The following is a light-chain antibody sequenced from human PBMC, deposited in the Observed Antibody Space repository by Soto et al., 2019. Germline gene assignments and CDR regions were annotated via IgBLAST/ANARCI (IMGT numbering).Light chain of an antibody. Sequence: QSALTQPPSASGSPGQSVTISCTGTSSDIGGYNYVSWYQHHPGKAPKLMIYEVTKRPSGVPDRFSGSKSGNTASLTVSGLQADDEADYYCSSNAGSNKRVFGGGTKVTVL. CDR1: SSDIGGYNY. J-gene: IGLJ3*02. CDR2: EVT. CDR3: SSNAGSNKRV. V-gene: IGLV2-8*01.